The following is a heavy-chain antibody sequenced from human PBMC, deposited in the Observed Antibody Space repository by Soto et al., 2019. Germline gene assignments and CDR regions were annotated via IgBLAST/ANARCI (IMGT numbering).Heavy chain of an antibody. J-gene: IGHJ4*02. V-gene: IGHV1-2*04. CDR1: GYTFTGYY. Sequence: ASVKVSCKASGYTFTGYYMHWVRQAPGQGLEWMGWINPNSGGTNYAQKFQGWVTMTRDTSISTAYMELSRLRSDDTAVYYCARDLGIAVAGLYYFDYWGQGTLVTVSS. CDR3: ARDLGIAVAGLYYFDY. CDR2: INPNSGGT. D-gene: IGHD6-19*01.